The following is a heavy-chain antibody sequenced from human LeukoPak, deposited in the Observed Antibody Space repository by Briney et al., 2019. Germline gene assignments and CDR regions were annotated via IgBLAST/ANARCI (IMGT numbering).Heavy chain of an antibody. J-gene: IGHJ4*02. Sequence: ASVKVSCKASGYTFTSYDINWVRQATGQGLEWMGWMNPNSGNTGYAQKFQGRVTITRSTPISTAYMELSSLRSEDTAVYYCARGLRLARAYYFDYWGQGTLVTVSS. CDR3: ARGLRLARAYYFDY. V-gene: IGHV1-8*03. CDR1: GYTFTSYD. CDR2: MNPNSGNT. D-gene: IGHD6-19*01.